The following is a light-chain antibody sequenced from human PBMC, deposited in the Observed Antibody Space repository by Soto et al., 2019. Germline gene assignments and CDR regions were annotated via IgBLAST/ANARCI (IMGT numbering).Light chain of an antibody. CDR2: LDRRGSY. J-gene: IGLJ3*02. Sequence: QSALTQSSSASASLGSSVKLTCILSSGHSTYIIAWHQQQPGKAPRFLMTLDRRGSYNRGSGVPDRFSGSSSGADRYLTISNLQFEDEGDYYCETWYSNTHKVFGGGTTLPVL. CDR3: ETWYSNTHKV. CDR1: SGHSTYI. V-gene: IGLV4-60*02.